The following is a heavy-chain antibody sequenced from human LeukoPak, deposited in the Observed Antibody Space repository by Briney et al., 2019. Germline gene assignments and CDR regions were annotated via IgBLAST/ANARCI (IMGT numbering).Heavy chain of an antibody. Sequence: PGGSLRLSCVASGFTFSSYWMHWVRQAPGKGLVWVSRINSDGSSTSYADSVKGRFTISRDNAKNTLYLQMNSLRAEDTAVYYCARDPSGSGSYYYYGMDVWGKGTTVTVSS. V-gene: IGHV3-74*01. CDR1: GFTFSSYW. J-gene: IGHJ6*04. CDR2: INSDGSST. CDR3: ARDPSGSGSYYYYGMDV. D-gene: IGHD3-10*01.